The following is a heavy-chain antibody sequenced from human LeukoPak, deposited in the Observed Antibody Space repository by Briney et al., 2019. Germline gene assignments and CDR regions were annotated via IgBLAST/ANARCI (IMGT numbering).Heavy chain of an antibody. CDR3: ARQAPYLENHFFDY. D-gene: IGHD1-20*01. CDR1: GGFVSRHY. CDR2: IYSSGST. Sequence: SETLSLTCTVSGGFVSRHYWSWVRQPPGKGLEWIGYIYSSGSTNYNATSYNPPFQSRATISEDTSKNQFSLRVDSVTTADTAMYYCARQAPYLENHFFDYWGQGILVSASS. V-gene: IGHV4-4*09. J-gene: IGHJ4*02.